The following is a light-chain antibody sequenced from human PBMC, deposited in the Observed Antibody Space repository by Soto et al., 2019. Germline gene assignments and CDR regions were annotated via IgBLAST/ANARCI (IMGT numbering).Light chain of an antibody. Sequence: DIVMTQSPLSLPVTPGEPASISCRSSQSLQHSNGYNYLDWYVQKPGQSPQILIYLASNRASGLPERISGSGSGTDFTLKISRVEAEEVGTYYCMQALQTPAFGQGTKVEIK. J-gene: IGKJ1*01. V-gene: IGKV2-28*01. CDR3: MQALQTPA. CDR2: LAS. CDR1: QSLQHSNGYNY.